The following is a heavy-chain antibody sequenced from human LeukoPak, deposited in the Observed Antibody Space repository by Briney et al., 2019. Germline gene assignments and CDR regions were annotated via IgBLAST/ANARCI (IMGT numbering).Heavy chain of an antibody. CDR2: INPNSCGT. CDR1: GYTFTGYY. D-gene: IGHD3-22*01. CDR3: AIDSSGYYSFDY. Sequence: GASVKVSCKACGYTFTGYYMHWVRQAPGQGLEWMGWINPNSCGTKYAQKFQGRVTMTSDTFISTAYMELSRLRSDDTAVYYCAIDSSGYYSFDYWGQGTLVTVSS. V-gene: IGHV1-2*02. J-gene: IGHJ4*02.